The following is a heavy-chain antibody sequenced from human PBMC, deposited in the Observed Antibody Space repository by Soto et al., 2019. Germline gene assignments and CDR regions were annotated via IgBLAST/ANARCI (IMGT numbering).Heavy chain of an antibody. CDR2: VGAYSDIT. Sequence: PPVQAGPGVKKAGGSVKISFKTSGYTFNNYCLRWVRQAPGQGLEWIGGVGAYSDITYYAQKLQGRVIMTTDTSTGTVYLELRSLTSDDTAVYYCARVEQGMDVWGQGTTVTVS. J-gene: IGHJ6*02. D-gene: IGHD6-13*01. CDR1: GYTFNNYC. CDR3: ARVEQGMDV. V-gene: IGHV1-18*01.